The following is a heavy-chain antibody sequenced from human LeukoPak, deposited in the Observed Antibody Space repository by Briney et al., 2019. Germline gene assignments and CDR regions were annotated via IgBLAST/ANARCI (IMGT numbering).Heavy chain of an antibody. CDR3: AREGLQVAGNGYYFDY. Sequence: PGGSLRLSCAASEFSVGSNYMTWVRQAPGKGLEWVSLIYSGGSTYYADSVKGRFTISRDNAKNSLYLQMNSLRAEDTAVYYCAREGLQVAGNGYYFDYWGQGTLVTVSS. CDR1: EFSVGSNY. CDR2: IYSGGST. D-gene: IGHD6-19*01. V-gene: IGHV3-66*01. J-gene: IGHJ4*02.